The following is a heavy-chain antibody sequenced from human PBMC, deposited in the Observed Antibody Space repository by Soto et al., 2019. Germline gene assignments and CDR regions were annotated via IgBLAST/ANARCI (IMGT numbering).Heavy chain of an antibody. V-gene: IGHV1-69*01. CDR3: ARYFTKSRRGGVAFDY. CDR1: GGTISNFA. Sequence: QVQLVQSGAEVKKPGSSVKVSCTTSGGTISNFAINWVRQAPGQGLEWMGGIVPIDGTTNYAEKFQGRVTITADESRSTAYMDLSSLRSDDTAVYYFARYFTKSRRGGVAFDYWGQGTLLTVSP. J-gene: IGHJ4*02. CDR2: IVPIDGTT. D-gene: IGHD3-3*01.